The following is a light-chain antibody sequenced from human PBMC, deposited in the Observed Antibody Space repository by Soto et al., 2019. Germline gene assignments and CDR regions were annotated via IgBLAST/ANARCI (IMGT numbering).Light chain of an antibody. V-gene: IGKV1-5*03. Sequence: DIQMTQSPSTLSASVGDRVTITCRGSQSISVWLAWYQQKPGKAPKLLIYKASSLDSGVPSRFSGSGSGTEFTLTISGLQPDDFATYFCQQYNFCPWTFGQGTKVEIK. CDR2: KAS. CDR3: QQYNFCPWT. CDR1: QSISVW. J-gene: IGKJ1*01.